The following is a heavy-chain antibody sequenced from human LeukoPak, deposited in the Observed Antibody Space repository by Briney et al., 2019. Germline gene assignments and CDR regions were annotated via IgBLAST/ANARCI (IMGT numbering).Heavy chain of an antibody. J-gene: IGHJ3*02. V-gene: IGHV4-34*01. D-gene: IGHD4-17*01. CDR1: GGSFSGYY. CDR3: ARATYDYGDFPYAFDI. CDR2: INHSGST. Sequence: SETLSLTCAVYGGSFSGYYWSWIRQPPGKGLEWIGEINHSGSTNYNPSLKSRVTISVDTSKNQFSLKPSSVTAADTAVYYCARATYDYGDFPYAFDIWGQGTMVTVSS.